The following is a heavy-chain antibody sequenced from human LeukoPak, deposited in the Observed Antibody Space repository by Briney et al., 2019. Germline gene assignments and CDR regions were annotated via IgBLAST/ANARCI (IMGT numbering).Heavy chain of an antibody. V-gene: IGHV3-23*01. CDR1: GFSINTYT. CDR3: AKGLERESRLDS. D-gene: IGHD1-1*01. J-gene: IGHJ4*02. CDR2: IRNSDGMT. Sequence: GQSLRLSCDASGFSINTYTMYWVRQAPGQGLEWVSGIRNSDGMTYYADSVRGRFTISTDNSKNTLYLQMNSLRAEDTALYYCAKGLERESRLDSWGQGTLVTVSS.